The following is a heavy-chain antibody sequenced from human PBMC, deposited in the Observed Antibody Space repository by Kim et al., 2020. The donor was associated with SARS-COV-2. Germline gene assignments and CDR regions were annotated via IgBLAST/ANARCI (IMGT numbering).Heavy chain of an antibody. Sequence: ASVKVSCKASGYTFTSYTMHWVRQAPGQRLEWLGWIAAGNGNIRFAQNFQGRLIISRDTSTTTAYMELSSLRPEDTAVYYCARGSGSGSLDPWGQGALVTGSS. CDR1: GYTFTSYT. D-gene: IGHD3-10*01. J-gene: IGHJ5*02. CDR2: IAAGNGNI. CDR3: ARGSGSGSLDP. V-gene: IGHV1-3*01.